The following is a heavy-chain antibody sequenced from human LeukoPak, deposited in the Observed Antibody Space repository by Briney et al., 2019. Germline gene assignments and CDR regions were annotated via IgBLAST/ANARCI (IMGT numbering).Heavy chain of an antibody. D-gene: IGHD1-26*01. CDR3: ARDSTPTYYSGTYYFEY. CDR2: INPSGGST. Sequence: ASVKVSCKASGYTFASYYMHWVRQAPGQGLEWMGIINPSGGSTTYAQKFQGRVTMTRDTSTSTVYVELSSLRFEDTAVYYCARDSTPTYYSGTYYFEYWGQGTLVTVSS. J-gene: IGHJ4*02. CDR1: GYTFASYY. V-gene: IGHV1-46*01.